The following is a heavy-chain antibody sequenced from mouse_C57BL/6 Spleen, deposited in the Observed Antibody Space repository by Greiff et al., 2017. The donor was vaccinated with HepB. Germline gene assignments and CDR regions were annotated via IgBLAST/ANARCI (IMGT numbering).Heavy chain of an antibody. Sequence: QVQLQQPGAELVKPGASVKLSCKASGYTFTSYWMQWVKQRPGQGLEWIGEIDPSDSYTNDNQKFKGKATLTVDTSSSTAYMQLSSLTSEDSAVYYCARWYYGSPYWYCDVWGTGTTVTVAS. CDR2: IDPSDSYT. D-gene: IGHD1-1*01. CDR1: GYTFTSYW. V-gene: IGHV1-50*01. CDR3: ARWYYGSPYWYCDV. J-gene: IGHJ1*03.